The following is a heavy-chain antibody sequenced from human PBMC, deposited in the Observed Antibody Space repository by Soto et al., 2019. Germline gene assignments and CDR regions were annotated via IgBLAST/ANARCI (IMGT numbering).Heavy chain of an antibody. D-gene: IGHD3-9*01. CDR3: AHRGRAYFDWLLPFDY. CDR2: IYWDDDK. Sequence: QITLKESGPTLVKPTQTLTLTCTFSGFSLSTSGVGVGWIRQPPGKALEWLALIYWDDDKRYRPSLKSRLPISRDTSKKQVVLTMSNMYPVDTATYYWAHRGRAYFDWLLPFDYWGQGTLVTVSS. CDR1: GFSLSTSGVG. V-gene: IGHV2-5*02. J-gene: IGHJ4*02.